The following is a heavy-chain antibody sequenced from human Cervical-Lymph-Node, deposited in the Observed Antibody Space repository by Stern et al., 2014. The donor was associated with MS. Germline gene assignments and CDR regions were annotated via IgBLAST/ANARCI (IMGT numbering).Heavy chain of an antibody. Sequence: QVQLVQSGAEVKKPGASVKVSCKVSGYTLTDLSMHWVRQAPGKGLEWMGGFDPEDGETIYAQKLQGRVTMTEDTSTDTAYMELSSLRSEDTAVYYCATDRDDFRSGYSAPTKGYGLDVWGQGTTVTVTS. V-gene: IGHV1-24*01. D-gene: IGHD3-3*01. CDR1: GYTLTDLS. J-gene: IGHJ6*02. CDR2: FDPEDGET. CDR3: ATDRDDFRSGYSAPTKGYGLDV.